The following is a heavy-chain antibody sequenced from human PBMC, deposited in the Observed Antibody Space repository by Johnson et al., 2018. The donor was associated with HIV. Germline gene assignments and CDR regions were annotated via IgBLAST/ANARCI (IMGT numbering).Heavy chain of an antibody. Sequence: VLLVESGGGVVRPGGSLRLSCVASGFTFDDYAMSWVRQAPGKGLEWVAGLNWNGGRTGYADSVKGRFTMSRDNAKNSLYLQMNSLRAEDTAVYYCAFIEYSSLDAFDIWGQGTMVTVSS. J-gene: IGHJ3*02. CDR1: GFTFDDYA. D-gene: IGHD6-6*01. V-gene: IGHV3-20*04. CDR3: AFIEYSSLDAFDI. CDR2: LNWNGGRT.